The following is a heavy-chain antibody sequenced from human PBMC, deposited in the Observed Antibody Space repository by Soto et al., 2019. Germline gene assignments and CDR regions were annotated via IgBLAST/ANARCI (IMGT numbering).Heavy chain of an antibody. Sequence: SLRLSCAASGFTFSTYTMDWVRQAPGKGLEWVSSISSTSTYIYYADPLKGRFTISRDNAKNSLYLQMNSLRVDDTAVYYCARVVMAARTKWFGPCRQGTLVTVSS. CDR3: ARVVMAARTKWFGP. CDR1: GFTFSTYT. V-gene: IGHV3-21*01. D-gene: IGHD6-6*01. CDR2: ISSTSTYI. J-gene: IGHJ5*02.